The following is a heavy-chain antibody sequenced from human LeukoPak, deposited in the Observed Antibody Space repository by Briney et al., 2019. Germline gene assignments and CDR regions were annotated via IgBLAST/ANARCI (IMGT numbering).Heavy chain of an antibody. J-gene: IGHJ6*03. CDR1: NYSISSAYY. CDR2: IAHGGRP. Sequence: SETLSLTCTVSNYSISSAYYWGWIRQPPGKGLEWIGSIAHGGRPYYNPSLKSRVTISVDTSKNQFSLKLSSVTAADTAVYYCARDNHYYDSSGYYSYYYYMDVWGKGTTVTISS. V-gene: IGHV4-38-2*02. CDR3: ARDNHYYDSSGYYSYYYYMDV. D-gene: IGHD3-22*01.